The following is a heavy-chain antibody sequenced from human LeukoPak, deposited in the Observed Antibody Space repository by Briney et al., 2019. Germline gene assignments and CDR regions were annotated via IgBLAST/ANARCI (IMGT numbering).Heavy chain of an antibody. J-gene: IGHJ5*02. CDR1: GGSISTTNYY. V-gene: IGHV4-39*01. Sequence: PSETLSLTCTVSGGSISTTNYYWGWIRQPPGRDLEWIGSIYSSGNTYYNPSLESRVTISVDTSKNQFSLKLTSATAADTSVYYCARHSGLRSPFGPWGQGTLVTVSS. D-gene: IGHD3-3*01. CDR3: ARHSGLRSPFGP. CDR2: IYSSGNT.